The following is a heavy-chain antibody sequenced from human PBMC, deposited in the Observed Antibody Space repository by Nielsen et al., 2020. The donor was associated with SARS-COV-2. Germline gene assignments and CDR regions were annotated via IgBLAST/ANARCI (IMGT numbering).Heavy chain of an antibody. CDR2: ISGSGGST. J-gene: IGHJ4*02. Sequence: GESLKISCAASGFTFDDYGMSWVRQAPGKGLEWVSAISGSGGSTYYADSVKGRFTISRDNSKNTLYLQMNSLRAEDTAVYYCAKVSSTMIVVVITGRRYYFDYWGQGTLVTVSS. V-gene: IGHV3-23*01. D-gene: IGHD3-22*01. CDR3: AKVSSTMIVVVITGRRYYFDY. CDR1: GFTFDDYG.